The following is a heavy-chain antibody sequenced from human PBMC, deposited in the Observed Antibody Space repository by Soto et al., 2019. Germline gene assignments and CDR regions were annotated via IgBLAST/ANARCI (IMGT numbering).Heavy chain of an antibody. CDR1: GGSISSGGYS. D-gene: IGHD7-27*01. V-gene: IGHV4-61*08. CDR3: ARAWGYAFDF. CDR2: IYYSGST. Sequence: SETLSLTCAVSGGSISSGGYSWSWIRQPPGKGLEWIGYIYYSGSTNYNPSLKSRVTISVDTSKNQFSLKLSSVTAADTAVYYCARAWGYAFDFWGQGTMVTVSS. J-gene: IGHJ3*01.